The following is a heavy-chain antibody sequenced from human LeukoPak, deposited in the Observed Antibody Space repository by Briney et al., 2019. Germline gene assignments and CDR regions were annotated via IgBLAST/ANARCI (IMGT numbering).Heavy chain of an antibody. D-gene: IGHD2-15*01. CDR2: IIPIFGTA. CDR1: GGTFSSYA. Sequence: GSSVKVSCKASGGTFSSYAISWVRQAPGQGLEWMGGIIPIFGTANYAQKFQGRVTITAGKSTSTAYMELSSLRSEDTAVYYCATSLTGYCSGGSCYYQPFDYWGQGTLVTVSS. CDR3: ATSLTGYCSGGSCYYQPFDY. J-gene: IGHJ4*02. V-gene: IGHV1-69*06.